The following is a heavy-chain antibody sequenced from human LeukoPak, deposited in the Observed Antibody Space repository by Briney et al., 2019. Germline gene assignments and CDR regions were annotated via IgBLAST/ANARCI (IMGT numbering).Heavy chain of an antibody. V-gene: IGHV1-69*13. J-gene: IGHJ3*02. D-gene: IGHD3-10*01. CDR1: GGTFSSYA. CDR2: IIPIFGTA. CDR3: ARDLTSKGPVWVGSPWEASDI. Sequence: SVKVSCKASGGTFSSYAISWVRQAPGQGLEWMGGIIPIFGTANYAQKFQGRVTITADESTSTAYMELSSLRSEDTAVYYCARDLTSKGPVWVGSPWEASDIWGQGTMVSVSS.